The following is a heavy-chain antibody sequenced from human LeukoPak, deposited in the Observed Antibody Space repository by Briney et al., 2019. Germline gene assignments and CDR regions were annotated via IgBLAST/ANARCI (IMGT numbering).Heavy chain of an antibody. CDR2: VTNNGGDT. J-gene: IGHJ6*02. V-gene: IGHV3-64D*06. CDR1: GFSFSSYA. CDR3: VKDPVHYYGMDV. Sequence: SGGSLRLSCSASGFSFSSYAMHWVRQVPGKGLEYVAAVTNNGGDTYHADSVNGRFTISRDNSKNPLYLQMSSLRAEDTAVYYCVKDPVHYYGMDVWGQGTTVTVS.